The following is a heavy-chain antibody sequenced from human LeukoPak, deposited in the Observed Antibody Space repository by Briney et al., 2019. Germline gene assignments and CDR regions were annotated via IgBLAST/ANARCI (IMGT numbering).Heavy chain of an antibody. V-gene: IGHV3-9*03. Sequence: PSRSLRLSCAASGFTFDDYAMHWVRQAPGKGLEWVSGISWNSGSIGYADSVKGRFTISRDNAKNSLYLQMNSLRAEDMALYYCAKAKFSGDYVTWFDPWGQGTLVTVSS. CDR2: ISWNSGSI. D-gene: IGHD4-17*01. J-gene: IGHJ5*02. CDR1: GFTFDDYA. CDR3: AKAKFSGDYVTWFDP.